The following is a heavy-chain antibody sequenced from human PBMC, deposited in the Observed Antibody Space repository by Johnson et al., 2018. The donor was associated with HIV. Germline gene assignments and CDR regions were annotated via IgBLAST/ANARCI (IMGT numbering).Heavy chain of an antibody. CDR1: GFTFSSYA. D-gene: IGHD3-22*01. CDR3: TTDGQDYYDSSGADAFDI. Sequence: VQLVESGGGVVQPGRSLRLSCAASGFTFSSYAMSWVRQAPGKGLEWVSAISGSGGSTYYADSVKGRFTISRDNSKNTLYLQMNSLKTEDTAVYYCTTDGQDYYDSSGADAFDIWGQWTMVTVSS. V-gene: IGHV3-23*04. CDR2: ISGSGGST. J-gene: IGHJ3*02.